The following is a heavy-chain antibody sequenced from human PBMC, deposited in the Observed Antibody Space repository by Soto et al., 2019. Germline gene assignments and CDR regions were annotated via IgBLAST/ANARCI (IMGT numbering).Heavy chain of an antibody. V-gene: IGHV4-30-4*01. CDR1: GGSIRSGDYY. CDR2: IYYSGST. J-gene: IGHJ6*02. D-gene: IGHD4-17*01. CDR3: ARDATVTNYYYGMDV. Sequence: PSETLSLTCTVSGGSIRSGDYYWSWIRQPPGKGLEWIGYIYYSGSTYYNPSLKSRVTISVDTSKNQFSLKLSSVTAADTAVYYCARDATVTNYYYGMDVWGQGTTVTVSS.